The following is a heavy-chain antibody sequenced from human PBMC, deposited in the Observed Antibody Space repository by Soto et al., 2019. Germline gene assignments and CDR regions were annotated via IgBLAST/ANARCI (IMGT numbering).Heavy chain of an antibody. V-gene: IGHV3-7*04. CDR3: ARGDYHDTSGPFSDAFDI. D-gene: IGHD3-22*01. CDR2: IKQDGRAA. CDR1: GFTFSSYD. J-gene: IGHJ3*02. Sequence: PGGSLRLSCAASGFTFSSYDFHWVRQATGKGLEWVANIKQDGRAAWYVDSVKGRFTISRDNAKKSLYLQMNSLRPEDTAVYYCARGDYHDTSGPFSDAFDIWGPGTMVTVSS.